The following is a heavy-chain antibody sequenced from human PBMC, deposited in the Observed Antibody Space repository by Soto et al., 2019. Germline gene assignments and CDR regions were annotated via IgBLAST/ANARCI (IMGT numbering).Heavy chain of an antibody. V-gene: IGHV3-23*01. J-gene: IGHJ5*02. CDR3: AKDQKAARPVGDWFDP. CDR2: ISGSGGST. D-gene: IGHD6-6*01. CDR1: GFTFSSYA. Sequence: VGSLRLSCAASGFTFSSYAMSWVRQAPGKGLEWVSAISGSGGSTYYADSVKGRFTISRDNSKNTLYLQMNSLRAEDTAVYYCAKDQKAARPVGDWFDPWGQGALVTSPQ.